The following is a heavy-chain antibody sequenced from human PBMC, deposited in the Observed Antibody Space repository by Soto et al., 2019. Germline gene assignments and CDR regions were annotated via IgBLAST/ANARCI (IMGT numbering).Heavy chain of an antibody. CDR3: ARGLSREEWLLFPEYFQH. J-gene: IGHJ1*01. Sequence: GGSLRLSCAASGFTFSSYAMHWVRQAPGKGLEWVAVISYDGSNKYYADSVKGRFTISRDNSKNTLYLQMNSLRAEDTAVYYCARGLSREEWLLFPEYFQHWGQGTLVTVSS. D-gene: IGHD3-3*01. CDR1: GFTFSSYA. V-gene: IGHV3-30-3*01. CDR2: ISYDGSNK.